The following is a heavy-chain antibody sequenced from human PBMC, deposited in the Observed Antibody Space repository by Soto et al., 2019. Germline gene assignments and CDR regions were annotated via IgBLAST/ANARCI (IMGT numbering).Heavy chain of an antibody. V-gene: IGHV4-4*02. CDR3: AREPVVVTAIGYYGMDV. J-gene: IGHJ6*02. Sequence: PSETLSLTCAVSSDSISRSHWLTWVRQSPGKGLEWLGDIYYSGSTYYNPSLKSRVTISVDTSKNQFSLKLSSVTAADTAVYYCAREPVVVTAIGYYGMDVWGQGTTVTVSS. CDR2: IYYSGST. CDR1: SDSISRSHW. D-gene: IGHD2-21*02.